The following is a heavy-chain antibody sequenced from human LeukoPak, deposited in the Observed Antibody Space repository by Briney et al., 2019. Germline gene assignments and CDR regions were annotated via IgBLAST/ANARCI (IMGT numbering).Heavy chain of an antibody. V-gene: IGHV1-69*04. D-gene: IGHD1-26*01. CDR1: GGTFSSYA. CDR2: IIPILGIA. CDR3: AREKERTDAFDI. Sequence: SVKVSCKASGGTFSSYAISWVRQAPGQGLEWMGRIIPILGIANYAQKFQGRVTITADKSTSTAYMELSSLRSEDTAVYYCAREKERTDAFDIWGQGTMVTVSS. J-gene: IGHJ3*02.